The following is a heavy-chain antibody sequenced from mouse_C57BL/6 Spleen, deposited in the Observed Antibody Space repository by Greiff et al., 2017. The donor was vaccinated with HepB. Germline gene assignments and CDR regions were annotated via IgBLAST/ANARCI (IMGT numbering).Heavy chain of an antibody. CDR1: GYTFTSYW. CDR2: IDPSDSYT. J-gene: IGHJ4*01. V-gene: IGHV1-59*01. CDR3: ASGNYAMDY. Sequence: QVHVKQPGAELVRPGTSVKLSCKASGYTFTSYWMHWVKQRPGQGLEWIGVIDPSDSYTNYNQKFKGKATLTVDTSSSTAYMQLSSLTSEDSAVYYCASGNYAMDYWGQGTSVTVSS.